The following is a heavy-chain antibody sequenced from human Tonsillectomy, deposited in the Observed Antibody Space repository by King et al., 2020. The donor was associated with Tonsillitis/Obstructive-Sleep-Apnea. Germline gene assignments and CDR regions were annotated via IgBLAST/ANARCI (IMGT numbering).Heavy chain of an antibody. D-gene: IGHD1-26*01. CDR2: ISYDGSKK. J-gene: IGHJ4*02. CDR3: ASLLSSGSFDY. CDR1: GFTFSSYA. V-gene: IGHV3-30*03. Sequence: VQLVESGGGVVQPGRSLRLSCAASGFTFSSYAMHWVRQAPGKGLEWVALISYDGSKKYYADSVKGPFTISRDNSKNTLYLQMNSLRAEDTAVYYCASLLSSGSFDYWGQGTLVTVSS.